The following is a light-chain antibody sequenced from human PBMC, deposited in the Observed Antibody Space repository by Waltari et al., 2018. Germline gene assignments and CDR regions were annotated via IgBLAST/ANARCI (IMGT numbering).Light chain of an antibody. J-gene: IGKJ1*01. CDR2: GAS. Sequence: EIVLTQSPGTLSLSPGERATLSCRASQSVSRALAWYQQKPGQAPRLLIYGASSRATVISDRFSGSGSGTDFSLTISRLEPEDFAVYYCQHYVRLPATFGQGTKVEIK. V-gene: IGKV3-20*01. CDR1: QSVSRA. CDR3: QHYVRLPAT.